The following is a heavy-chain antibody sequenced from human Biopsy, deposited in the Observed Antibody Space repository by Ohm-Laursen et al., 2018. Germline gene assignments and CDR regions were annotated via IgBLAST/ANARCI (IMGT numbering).Heavy chain of an antibody. CDR2: IIPIFDTA. Sequence: SVKVSCKTSGGALSNYAINWVRQAPGQGLEWMGGIIPIFDTANYAQKFQDRVTITADKSTFTAYMELSSLRSEDTAVYYCASDLLGREGYCGGRNCQIAYWGQGTLVTVSS. V-gene: IGHV1-69*06. J-gene: IGHJ4*02. CDR1: GGALSNYA. D-gene: IGHD2-15*01. CDR3: ASDLLGREGYCGGRNCQIAY.